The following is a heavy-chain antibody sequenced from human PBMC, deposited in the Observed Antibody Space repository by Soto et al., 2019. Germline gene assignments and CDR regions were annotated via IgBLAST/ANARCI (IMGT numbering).Heavy chain of an antibody. CDR2: VSSYNGNT. V-gene: IGHV1-18*01. CDR1: GYTFMDHG. CDR3: AREVEGSYSPADF. J-gene: IGHJ4*02. Sequence: ASVKVSCKTSGYTFMDHGIDWVRQAPGQGLEWVGWVSSYNGNTNYAYNLKDRVIMTTDASTSTAYMELRGLRSDDTAVYYCAREVEGSYSPADFWGQGTPVTVSS. D-gene: IGHD3-10*01.